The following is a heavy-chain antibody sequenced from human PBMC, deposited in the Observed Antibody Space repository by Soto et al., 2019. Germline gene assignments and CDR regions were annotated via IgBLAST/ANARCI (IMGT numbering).Heavy chain of an antibody. CDR3: AGTTSPQWYYMHV. CDR1: GDSVSSNSAA. Sequence: PSQTLSLTCAISGDSVSSNSAAWNWIRQSPSRGLEWLGRTYYRSRWYNDYAVSVKSRITVNPDTSKNQFSLHLNSVTPEDTAVYYCAGTTSPQWYYMHVWDKGTTVTVSS. J-gene: IGHJ6*03. CDR2: TYYRSRWYN. D-gene: IGHD1-7*01. V-gene: IGHV6-1*01.